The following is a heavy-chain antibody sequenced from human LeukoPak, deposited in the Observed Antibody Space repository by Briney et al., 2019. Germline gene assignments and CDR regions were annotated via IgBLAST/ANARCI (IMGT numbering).Heavy chain of an antibody. D-gene: IGHD2-15*01. CDR2: ISSTGGTT. J-gene: IGHJ6*03. V-gene: IGHV3-23*01. CDR1: GFTVSSNS. Sequence: GGSLRLSCTVSGFTVSSNSWSWVRQAPGKGLEWVSSISSTGGTTYYADSVKGRFTISRDNSKNTLYLQMNSLRAEDTAIYYCAKNGDRGAYCTGGTCYPYFYYYMDVWGKGTTVTI. CDR3: AKNGDRGAYCTGGTCYPYFYYYMDV.